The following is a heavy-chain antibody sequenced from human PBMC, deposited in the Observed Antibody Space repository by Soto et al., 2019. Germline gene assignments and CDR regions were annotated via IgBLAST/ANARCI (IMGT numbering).Heavy chain of an antibody. CDR2: IYPGDSDT. V-gene: IGHV5-51*01. CDR1: GYSFTSYW. D-gene: IGHD6-19*01. CDR3: ARHAGSGWSNYYYYGMDV. J-gene: IGHJ6*02. Sequence: PGESLKISCKGSGYSFTSYWIGWVRQMPGKGLEWMGIIYPGDSDTRYSPSFQGQVTISADKSISTAYLQWSSLKASDTAMYYCARHAGSGWSNYYYYGMDVWGQGTTVTVSS.